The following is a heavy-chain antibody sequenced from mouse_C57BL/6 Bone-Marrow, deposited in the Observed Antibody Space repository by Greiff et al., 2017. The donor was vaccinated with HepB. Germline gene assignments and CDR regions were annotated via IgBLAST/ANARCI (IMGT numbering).Heavy chain of an antibody. Sequence: EVMLVESGGGLVKPGGSLKLSCAASGFTFSSYTMSWVRQTPEKRLEWVATISGGGGNTYYPDSVKGRFTISRDNAKNTLYLQMSSLRSEDTALYYCARHQFITTVEFAYWGQGTLVTVSA. D-gene: IGHD1-1*01. J-gene: IGHJ3*01. V-gene: IGHV5-9*01. CDR3: ARHQFITTVEFAY. CDR1: GFTFSSYT. CDR2: ISGGGGNT.